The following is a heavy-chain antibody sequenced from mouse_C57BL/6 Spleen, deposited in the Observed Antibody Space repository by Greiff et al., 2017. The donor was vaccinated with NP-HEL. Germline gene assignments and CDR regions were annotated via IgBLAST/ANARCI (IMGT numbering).Heavy chain of an antibody. CDR2: ISYDGST. V-gene: IGHV3-6*01. D-gene: IGHD2-1*01. J-gene: IGHJ2*01. CDR1: GYSITSGYY. Sequence: VQLKESGPGLVKPSPSLSLSCSVTGYSITSGYYWNWIRQFPGNKLEWMGYISYDGSTNYNPSLKNRTTITRDTSKNHLFLKLQSVTTEDTATYYCARAYGNYMYYFDDWGKGTTLTVSS. CDR3: ARAYGNYMYYFDD.